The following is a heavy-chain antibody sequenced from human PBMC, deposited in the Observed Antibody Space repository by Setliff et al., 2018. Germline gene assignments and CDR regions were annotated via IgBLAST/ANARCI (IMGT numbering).Heavy chain of an antibody. Sequence: PSETLSLTCTVSGSAISSGHYWGWIRQPPGKGLEWIGSFRPSGKTYYNPSLKSRVTISVDTSKKHFSLKLTSVTAADTAVYYCARTGTYRYFDYWGRGTLVTVSS. CDR1: GSAISSGHY. D-gene: IGHD1-1*01. J-gene: IGHJ4*02. V-gene: IGHV4-38-2*02. CDR2: FRPSGKT. CDR3: ARTGTYRYFDY.